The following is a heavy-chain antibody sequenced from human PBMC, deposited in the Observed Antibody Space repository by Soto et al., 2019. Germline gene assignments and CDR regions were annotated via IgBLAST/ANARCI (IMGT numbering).Heavy chain of an antibody. Sequence: PGGSLRLSCAASGFAFSSYAMSWVRQAPGKGLEWVSAISGSGGSTYYADSVKGRFTISRDNSKNTLYLQMNSLRAEDTAVYYCAKASAMIVWRLFDYWGQGTLVTVSS. J-gene: IGHJ4*02. D-gene: IGHD3-22*01. CDR1: GFAFSSYA. V-gene: IGHV3-23*01. CDR2: ISGSGGST. CDR3: AKASAMIVWRLFDY.